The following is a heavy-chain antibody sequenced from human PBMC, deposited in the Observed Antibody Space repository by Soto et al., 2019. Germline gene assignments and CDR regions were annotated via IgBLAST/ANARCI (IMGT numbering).Heavy chain of an antibody. CDR2: MWYDGSNK. CDR3: ARDHDQFDVTPDVFEI. V-gene: IGHV3-33*01. D-gene: IGHD3-10*02. J-gene: IGHJ3*02. Sequence: QAQLVESGGGVVQPGRSLRLSCVASGINFHQYGMHWVRQAPGKGLEWVAVMWYDGSNKYYVDSVKGRFTISRDTSTSTHTLFLQKDSLRAEDTAVYYCARDHDQFDVTPDVFEIWGQGTMVTVSS. CDR1: GINFHQYG.